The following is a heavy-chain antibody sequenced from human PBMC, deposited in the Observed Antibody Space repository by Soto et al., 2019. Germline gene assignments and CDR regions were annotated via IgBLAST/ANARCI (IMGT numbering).Heavy chain of an antibody. J-gene: IGHJ5*02. D-gene: IGHD3-22*01. CDR3: AREERGGQGDSSGYRGFNWFDP. V-gene: IGHV1-69*01. Sequence: QVQLVQSGAEVKKPGSSVKVSCKASGGTFSSYAISWVRQAPGQGLEWMGGIIPIFGTANYAQKFQGRVTITADESTSTAYMELSSLRSEDTAVYYCAREERGGQGDSSGYRGFNWFDPWGQGTLVTVSS. CDR1: GGTFSSYA. CDR2: IIPIFGTA.